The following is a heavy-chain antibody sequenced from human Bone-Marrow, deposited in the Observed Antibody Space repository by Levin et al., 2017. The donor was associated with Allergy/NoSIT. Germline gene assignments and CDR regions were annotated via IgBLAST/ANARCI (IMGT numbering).Heavy chain of an antibody. Sequence: GESLKISCKASGYSFTGYYIHWVRQAPGQGLEWMGWINPNSGGTKYAQNFQGWVTMTRDTSISTAYMELSSLTSDDTAVIYCARDSRLYDSSGFSPGMDVWGHGTTVTVSS. CDR1: GYSFTGYY. J-gene: IGHJ6*02. V-gene: IGHV1-2*04. D-gene: IGHD3-22*01. CDR3: ARDSRLYDSSGFSPGMDV. CDR2: INPNSGGT.